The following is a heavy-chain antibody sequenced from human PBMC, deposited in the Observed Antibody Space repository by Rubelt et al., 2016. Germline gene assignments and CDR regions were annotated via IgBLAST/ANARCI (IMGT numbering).Heavy chain of an antibody. CDR2: MNPNSGNT. CDR3: ARGSASAPTLFPLVSCENSPSDTSSVTVGCLAQDF. Sequence: QVQLVQSGAEVKKPGASVKVSCKASGYTFTSYDINWVRQATGQGLEWMGWMNPNSGNTGYAQKFQGRVTMTRNTSISTAYMGLSSLRSEDTAVYYCARGSASAPTLFPLVSCENSPSDTSSVTVGCLAQDF. V-gene: IGHV1-8*01. D-gene: IGHD6-25*01. CDR1: GYTFTSYD. J-gene: IGHJ1*01.